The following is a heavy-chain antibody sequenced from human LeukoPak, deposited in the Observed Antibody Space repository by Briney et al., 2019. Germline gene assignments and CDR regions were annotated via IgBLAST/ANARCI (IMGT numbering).Heavy chain of an antibody. J-gene: IGHJ4*02. Sequence: PGGSLRLSCAASGFTFSTYAMHWVRQAPGKGLEWVAVISYDGNNNYYADSVKGRFTISRDNSKNTLYLQMNSLRAEDTAVYYCATSWGSYAYWGQGTLVTVSS. V-gene: IGHV3-30*04. CDR1: GFTFSTYA. CDR3: ATSWGSYAY. D-gene: IGHD3-16*01. CDR2: ISYDGNNN.